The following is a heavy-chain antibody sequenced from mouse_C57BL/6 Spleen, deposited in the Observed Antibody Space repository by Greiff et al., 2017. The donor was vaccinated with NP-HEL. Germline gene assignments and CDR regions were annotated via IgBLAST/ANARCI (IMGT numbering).Heavy chain of an antibody. Sequence: EVQLQQSGPELVKPGASVKISCKASGYTFTDYYMNWVKQSHGKSLEWIGDINPNNGGTSYNQKFKGKATLTVDKSSSTAYMELRSLTSEDSAVYYCAREGLYYDYSWFAYWGQGTLVTVSA. CDR1: GYTFTDYY. D-gene: IGHD2-4*01. CDR2: INPNNGGT. J-gene: IGHJ3*01. V-gene: IGHV1-26*01. CDR3: AREGLYYDYSWFAY.